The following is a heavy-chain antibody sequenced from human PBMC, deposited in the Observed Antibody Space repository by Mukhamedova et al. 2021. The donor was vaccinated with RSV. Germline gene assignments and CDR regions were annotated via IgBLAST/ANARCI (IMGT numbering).Heavy chain of an antibody. J-gene: IGHJ4*02. Sequence: ISRDNSKNTLYLQMNSLRAEDTAVYYCAKVGGVVIIREFDYWGQGTLVTVSS. V-gene: IGHV3-23*01. CDR3: AKVGGVVIIREFDY. D-gene: IGHD3-3*01.